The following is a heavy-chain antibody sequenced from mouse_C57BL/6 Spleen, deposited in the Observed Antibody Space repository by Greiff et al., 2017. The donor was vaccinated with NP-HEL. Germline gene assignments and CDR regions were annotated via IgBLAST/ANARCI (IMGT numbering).Heavy chain of an antibody. CDR2: IYPGDGDT. V-gene: IGHV1-80*01. Sequence: QVHVKQSGAELVKPGASVKISCKASGYAFSSYWMNWVKQRPGKGLEWIGQIYPGDGDTNYNGKFKGKATLTADKSSSTAYMQLSSLTSEASAVYFCARKDLTYSNYWFAYWGQGTLVTVSA. CDR1: GYAFSSYW. CDR3: ARKDLTYSNYWFAY. J-gene: IGHJ3*01. D-gene: IGHD2-5*01.